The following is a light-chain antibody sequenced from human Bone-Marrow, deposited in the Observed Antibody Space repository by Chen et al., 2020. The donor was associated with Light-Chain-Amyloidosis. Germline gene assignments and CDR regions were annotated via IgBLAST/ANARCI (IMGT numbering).Light chain of an antibody. CDR1: PTISSNY. CDR2: GSS. V-gene: IGKV3-20*01. J-gene: IGKJ4*01. Sequence: EIVLTQSPGTLSLSRGEGANLSCRASPTISSNYLTWYQQKFGQAPRLLIYGSSSRATGIPDRFTGSGSGTDFTLTINRLEPEDFAMYYCQQYGTSPLTFGGGTKVEIK. CDR3: QQYGTSPLT.